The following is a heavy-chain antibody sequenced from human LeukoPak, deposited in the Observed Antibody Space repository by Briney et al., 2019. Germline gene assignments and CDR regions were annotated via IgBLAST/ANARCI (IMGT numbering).Heavy chain of an antibody. V-gene: IGHV5-51*01. J-gene: IGHJ4*02. D-gene: IGHD3-22*01. Sequence: GESLKISCEGSGYSFTSYWIDWVRQMPGKGLEWMGTIYPHDSDTRYSPSFQGQVTISADKSTSTAYLQWSSLKASDTAMYYCARQFHSYDDNHYWGQGTLVTVSS. CDR2: IYPHDSDT. CDR3: ARQFHSYDDNHY. CDR1: GYSFTSYW.